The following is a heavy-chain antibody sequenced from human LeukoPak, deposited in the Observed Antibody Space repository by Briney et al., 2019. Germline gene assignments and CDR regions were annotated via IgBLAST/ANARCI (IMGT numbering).Heavy chain of an antibody. D-gene: IGHD3-10*01. CDR2: IYNSGTT. CDR3: ASRVYGLGSFNY. CDR1: GHSISSTSYD. Sequence: SETLSLTCTVSGHSISSTSYDWDWIRQPPGKGLERIGSIYNSGTTYYNLSLKSRLTISVDTSKNQFSLKVSSVTAADTAVYYGASRVYGLGSFNYWGQGTLVTVSS. J-gene: IGHJ4*01. V-gene: IGHV4-39*01.